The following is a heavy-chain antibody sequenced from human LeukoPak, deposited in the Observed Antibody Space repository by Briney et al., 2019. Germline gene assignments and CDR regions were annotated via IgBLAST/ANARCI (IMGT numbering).Heavy chain of an antibody. CDR3: ARDTTVVTRHWYFDL. Sequence: ASVKVSCKASGYTFTSYGISWVRQAPGQGLEWMGWISAYNGNTNYAQKLQGRVTMTTDTSTSTAYMELRSLRSDDTAVYYCARDTTVVTRHWYFDLWGRGTLVTVSS. CDR1: GYTFTSYG. CDR2: ISAYNGNT. J-gene: IGHJ2*01. D-gene: IGHD4-23*01. V-gene: IGHV1-18*01.